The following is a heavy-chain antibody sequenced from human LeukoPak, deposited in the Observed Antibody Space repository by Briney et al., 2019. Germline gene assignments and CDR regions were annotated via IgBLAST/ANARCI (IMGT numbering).Heavy chain of an antibody. CDR2: IIPIFGTA. D-gene: IGHD5-18*01. Sequence: SVKVSCKASGGTFSSYAISWVRQAPGQGLEWMGGIIPIFGTANYAQKFQGRVTITTDESTSTAYMELSSLRPEDTAVYYCAGGYSYGPSFDYWGQGTLVTVSS. CDR3: AGGYSYGPSFDY. V-gene: IGHV1-69*05. CDR1: GGTFSSYA. J-gene: IGHJ4*02.